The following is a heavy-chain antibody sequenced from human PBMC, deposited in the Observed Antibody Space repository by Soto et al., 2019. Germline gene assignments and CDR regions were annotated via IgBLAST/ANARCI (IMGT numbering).Heavy chain of an antibody. Sequence: GGSLRLSCAASGFTFSSYAMSWVRQAPGKGLEWVSAISGSGGSTYYADSVKGRFTISRDNSKNTLYLQMNSLRAEDTAVYYCAKTCHVSGENNGANSGDAFDIWGQGTMVTVSS. CDR1: GFTFSSYA. D-gene: IGHD4-17*01. CDR3: AKTCHVSGENNGANSGDAFDI. J-gene: IGHJ3*02. CDR2: ISGSGGST. V-gene: IGHV3-23*01.